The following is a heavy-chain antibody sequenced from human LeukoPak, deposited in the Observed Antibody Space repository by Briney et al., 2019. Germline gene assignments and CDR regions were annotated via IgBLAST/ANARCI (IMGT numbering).Heavy chain of an antibody. J-gene: IGHJ4*02. V-gene: IGHV5-10-1*01. Sequence: GESLKISCKGSGYSFTSYWISWVRQMPGKGLEWMGRIDPSDSYTNYSPSFQGHVTISADKSISTAYLQWSSLKASDTAMYYCARQTPGSFHFDYWGQGTLVTVSS. D-gene: IGHD1-26*01. CDR1: GYSFTSYW. CDR3: ARQTPGSFHFDY. CDR2: IDPSDSYT.